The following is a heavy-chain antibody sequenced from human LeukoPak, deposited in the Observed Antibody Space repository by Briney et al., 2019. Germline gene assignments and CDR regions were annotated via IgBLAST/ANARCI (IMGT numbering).Heavy chain of an antibody. V-gene: IGHV3-30-3*01. J-gene: IGHJ6*03. D-gene: IGHD3-16*01. CDR3: GRDKGGGIYYFYMDV. CDR2: TSQDVRNN. CDR1: GFSFSAYA. Sequence: GGSLRLSCVASGFSFSAYAMHWVRQAPGKGLDWVAITSQDVRNNFYADSVQGRFTISRDNFKNTVDLQMNRLRVENTAVYFCGRDKGGGIYYFYMDVWGKGTTVTVSS.